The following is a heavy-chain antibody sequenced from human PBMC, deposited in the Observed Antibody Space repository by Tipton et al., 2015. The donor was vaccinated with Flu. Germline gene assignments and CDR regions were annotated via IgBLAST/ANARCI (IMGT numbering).Heavy chain of an antibody. V-gene: IGHV4-59*01. CDR3: ARDRVSYYFVDAFDI. D-gene: IGHD1-26*01. Sequence: TLSLTCTVSGGSISSYYWSWIRQPPGKGLEWIGYIYYSGSTNYTPSLKSRVTISVATSKNQFSLKLSSVTPADTAVYYCARDRVSYYFVDAFDIWGQGTMVTVSS. CDR2: IYYSGST. CDR1: GGSISSYY. J-gene: IGHJ3*02.